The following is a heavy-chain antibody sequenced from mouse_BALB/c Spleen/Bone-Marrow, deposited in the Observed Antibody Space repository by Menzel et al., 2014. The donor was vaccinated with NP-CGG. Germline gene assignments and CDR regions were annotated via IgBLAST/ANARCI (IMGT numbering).Heavy chain of an antibody. CDR1: GFTFSSFG. CDR3: TRVGNWEDFDY. D-gene: IGHD4-1*01. V-gene: IGHV5-17*02. CDR2: ISSGSSPI. J-gene: IGHJ2*01. Sequence: EVKLMESGGGLVQPGGSRKLSCAASGFTFSSFGMHWVRQAPEKGLEWVAYISSGSSPIFYADTVKGRFTISRDNPKNPRFQVNTNLRSGEPAMYLCTRVGNWEDFDYWGKGTTLAVTS.